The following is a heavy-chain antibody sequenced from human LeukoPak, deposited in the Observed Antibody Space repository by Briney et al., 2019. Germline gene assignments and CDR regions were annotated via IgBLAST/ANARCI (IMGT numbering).Heavy chain of an antibody. V-gene: IGHV3-7*01. CDR2: INDNASEK. CDR1: GYTFSGHW. Sequence: PGGSLRLSCVVSGYTFSGHWMNWVRQARGKGVELVANINDNASEKFYVYSFKGRFTISRDNAKYSLYLQMNSLRAEDTGVYYCAVRNYFDYCGQGTLVTVSS. J-gene: IGHJ4*02. CDR3: AVRNYFDY.